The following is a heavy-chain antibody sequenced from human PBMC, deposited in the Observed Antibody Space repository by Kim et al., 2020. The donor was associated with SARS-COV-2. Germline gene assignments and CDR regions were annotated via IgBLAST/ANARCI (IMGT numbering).Heavy chain of an antibody. Sequence: SETLSLTCTVSGGSISSSSYYWGWIRQPPGKGLEWIGSIYYSGSTYYNPSLKSRVTISVDTSKNQFSLKLSSVTAADTAVYYCARHALAYGSGSYYNFPNFDYWGQGTLVTVSS. V-gene: IGHV4-39*01. CDR3: ARHALAYGSGSYYNFPNFDY. D-gene: IGHD3-10*01. CDR1: GGSISSSSYY. CDR2: IYYSGST. J-gene: IGHJ4*02.